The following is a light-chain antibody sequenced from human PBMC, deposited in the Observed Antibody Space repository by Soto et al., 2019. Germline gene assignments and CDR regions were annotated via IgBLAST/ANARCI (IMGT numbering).Light chain of an antibody. J-gene: IGLJ1*01. CDR2: EVS. CDR1: SSDVGSYNY. Sequence: QSVLTQPDYVSGSPGQSITISCTGTSSDVGSYNYVSWYQQHPGKAPKLMIYEVSDRPSGISSRFSGSKSGNTASLTISGLQTEDEADYYCSSYTSSSTLFGTGTKVTVL. CDR3: SSYTSSSTL. V-gene: IGLV2-14*01.